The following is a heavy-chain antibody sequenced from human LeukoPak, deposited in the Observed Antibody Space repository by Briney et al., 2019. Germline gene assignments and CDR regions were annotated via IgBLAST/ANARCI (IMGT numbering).Heavy chain of an antibody. D-gene: IGHD6-19*01. Sequence: GGSLRLSCAASGFTVSSNYMSWVRQAPGKGLEWVSVINSGGSTYYADSVKGRFTISRDNSKNTLYLQMNSLRAEDTAVYYCASQGGYSSGWYFYYYYGMDVWGQGTTVTVSS. CDR3: ASQGGYSSGWYFYYYYGMDV. CDR2: INSGGST. V-gene: IGHV3-53*01. CDR1: GFTVSSNY. J-gene: IGHJ6*02.